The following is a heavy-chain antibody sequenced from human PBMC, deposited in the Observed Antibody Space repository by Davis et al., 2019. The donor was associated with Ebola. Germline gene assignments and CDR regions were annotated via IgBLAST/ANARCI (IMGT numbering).Heavy chain of an antibody. CDR2: INHSGST. J-gene: IGHJ5*02. CDR3: ARHLRRGFDP. V-gene: IGHV4-34*01. Sequence: SETLSLTCAVYGGSFSGYYWSWIRQPPGKGLEWIGEINHSGSTNYHPSLKSRVTLSVDTSKNQFSLKLSSVTAADTAVYYCARHLRRGFDPWGQGTLVTVSS. D-gene: IGHD5-12*01. CDR1: GGSFSGYY.